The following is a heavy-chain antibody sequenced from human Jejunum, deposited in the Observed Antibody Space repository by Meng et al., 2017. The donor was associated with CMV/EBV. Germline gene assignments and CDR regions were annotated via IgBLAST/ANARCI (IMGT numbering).Heavy chain of an antibody. CDR3: ARAKRVDPSDFWSGYDAFDI. Sequence: YWMHLVRPAPGKGLVWVSRINSDGSSTSYADSVKGRFTISRDNAKNTLYLQMNSLRAEDTAVYYCARAKRVDPSDFWSGYDAFDIWGQGTMVTVSS. J-gene: IGHJ3*02. CDR1: YW. V-gene: IGHV3-74*01. CDR2: INSDGSST. D-gene: IGHD3-3*01.